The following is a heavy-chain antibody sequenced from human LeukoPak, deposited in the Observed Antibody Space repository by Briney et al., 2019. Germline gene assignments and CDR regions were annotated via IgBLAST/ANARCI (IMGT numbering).Heavy chain of an antibody. CDR3: AKVKALDGGSYDY. V-gene: IGHV3-30*02. CDR1: GFTFSSYG. Sequence: AGGSLRLSCAASGFTFSSYGMHWVRQAPGKGLEWVAFIRYDGSNKYYADSVKGRFTISRDNSKNTLYLQMNSLRAEDTAVYYFAKVKALDGGSYDYWGQGTLVTVSS. CDR2: IRYDGSNK. D-gene: IGHD2-15*01. J-gene: IGHJ4*02.